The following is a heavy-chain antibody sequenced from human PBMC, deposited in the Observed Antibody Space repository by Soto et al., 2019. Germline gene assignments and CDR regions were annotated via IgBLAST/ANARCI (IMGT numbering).Heavy chain of an antibody. V-gene: IGHV3-15*07. J-gene: IGHJ4*02. CDR3: TTDLGSGWYWA. CDR1: GFTFSNAW. CDR2: IKSKTDGGTT. D-gene: IGHD6-19*01. Sequence: GGSLRLSCAASGFTFSNAWMNWVRQAPGKGLEWVGRIKSKTDGGTTDYAAPVKGRFTISRDDSKNTLYLQMNSLNTEDTAVYLCTTDLGSGWYWAWGQGTLVTVSS.